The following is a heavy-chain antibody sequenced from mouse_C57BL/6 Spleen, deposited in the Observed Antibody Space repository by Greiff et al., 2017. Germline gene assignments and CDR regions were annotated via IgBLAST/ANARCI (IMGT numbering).Heavy chain of an antibody. Sequence: QVQLKQPGAELVRPGSSVKLSCKASGYTFTSYWMHWVKQRPIQGLEWIGNIDPSDSETHYNQKFKDKATLTVDKSSSTAYMQLSSLTSEDSAVYYCARSELGQYFDYWGQGTTLTVSS. CDR2: IDPSDSET. J-gene: IGHJ2*01. D-gene: IGHD4-1*01. CDR1: GYTFTSYW. CDR3: ARSELGQYFDY. V-gene: IGHV1-52*01.